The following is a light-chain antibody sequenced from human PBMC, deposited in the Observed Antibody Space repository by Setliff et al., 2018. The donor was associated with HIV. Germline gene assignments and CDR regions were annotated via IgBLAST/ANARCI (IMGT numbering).Light chain of an antibody. J-gene: IGLJ1*01. Sequence: QSALTQPPSVSATPGQTVTMSCSGSSSNIGNNYVYWYQQLPGMAPKLLIYRNNQRPSDVPERFSGSKSGTSASLAISGLRSEDEADYYCQSYDKSLSGAAVFGTGTKVTVL. CDR3: QSYDKSLSGAAV. CDR2: RNN. CDR1: SSNIGNNY. V-gene: IGLV1-47*01.